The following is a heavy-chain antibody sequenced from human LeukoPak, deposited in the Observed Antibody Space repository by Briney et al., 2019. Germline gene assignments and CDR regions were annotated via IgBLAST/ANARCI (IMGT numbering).Heavy chain of an antibody. J-gene: IGHJ4*02. CDR3: ARDPGLTGYYFDY. CDR1: GFTFSTYS. Sequence: GGSLRLSCAASGFTFSTYSMNWVRQAPGKGLEWVSYISSSSSTIYYADSVKGRFTISRDNAKTSLYLQMNSLRTEDTAVYYCARDPGLTGYYFDYWGQGTLVTVSS. V-gene: IGHV3-48*01. CDR2: ISSSSSTI. D-gene: IGHD2-8*02.